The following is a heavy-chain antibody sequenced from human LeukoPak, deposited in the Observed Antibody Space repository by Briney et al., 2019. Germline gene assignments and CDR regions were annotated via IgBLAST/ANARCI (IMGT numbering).Heavy chain of an antibody. D-gene: IGHD6-13*01. Sequence: SQTLSLTCSVSGASISTGNYYWSWIRQSPGKGLEWLGSYRSGSTDYSPSLRSRVTLSADTSKNQFSLKVNSVTAADTAVYYCARDEHNSWFYYWGQGTLVTVSP. V-gene: IGHV4-30-4*01. J-gene: IGHJ4*02. CDR2: YRSGST. CDR1: GASISTGNYY. CDR3: ARDEHNSWFYY.